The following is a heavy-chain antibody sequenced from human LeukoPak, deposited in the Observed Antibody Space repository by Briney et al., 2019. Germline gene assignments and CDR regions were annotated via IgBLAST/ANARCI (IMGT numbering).Heavy chain of an antibody. CDR3: ARDPMAGTFRAFDI. D-gene: IGHD6-19*01. V-gene: IGHV4-4*07. Sequence: SSETLSLTCTVSGGSISSYYWSWIRQPAGKGLEWIGRIYSRGSTNYNPSLQSRVTMSVDTSKNQISLKLNSVSAADTAVYYCARDPMAGTFRAFDIWGQGTMVTVSS. J-gene: IGHJ3*02. CDR1: GGSISSYY. CDR2: IYSRGST.